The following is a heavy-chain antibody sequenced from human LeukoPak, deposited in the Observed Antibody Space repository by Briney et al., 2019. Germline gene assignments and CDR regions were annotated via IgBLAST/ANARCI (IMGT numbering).Heavy chain of an antibody. Sequence: GGSLRLSCVVSGISVGNYDMSWVRQAPGKGLEWVSGIRESGGGTNYADSVKGRFTISRDNSMNTVYLQMNSLRAEDTAVYFCAKRGVVIRGILIMGFHKPAYYFDYWGQGILVTVSS. J-gene: IGHJ4*02. CDR2: IRESGGGT. V-gene: IGHV3-23*01. CDR3: AKRGVVIRGILIMGFHKPAYYFDY. D-gene: IGHD3-10*01. CDR1: GISVGNYD.